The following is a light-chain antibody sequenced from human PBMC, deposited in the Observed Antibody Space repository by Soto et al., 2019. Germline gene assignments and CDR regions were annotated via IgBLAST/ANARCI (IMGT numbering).Light chain of an antibody. Sequence: QSVLTQPPSASGTAGQGVTISCSGSTSNIGSNYVYWYQQLPGTAPKLPIYRNNQRPSGVPDRFSGSKSGTSASLAISGLRSDDEADYFCATWDDSLNGFYVFGTGTKVTVL. CDR2: RNN. CDR1: TSNIGSNY. V-gene: IGLV1-47*01. J-gene: IGLJ1*01. CDR3: ATWDDSLNGFYV.